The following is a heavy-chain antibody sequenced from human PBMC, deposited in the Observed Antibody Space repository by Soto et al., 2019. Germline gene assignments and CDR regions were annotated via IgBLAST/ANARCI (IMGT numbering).Heavy chain of an antibody. Sequence: QVQLVESGGGVVQPGRSLRLSCAASGFTFSSYGMHWVRQAPGKGLEWVAVIWYDGSNKYYADSVKGRFTISRDNAKNPLYLQMNSLRAEDTAVYYCARDVDSSSSFDYWGQGTLVTVSS. CDR1: GFTFSSYG. D-gene: IGHD6-6*01. V-gene: IGHV3-33*01. CDR2: IWYDGSNK. CDR3: ARDVDSSSSFDY. J-gene: IGHJ4*02.